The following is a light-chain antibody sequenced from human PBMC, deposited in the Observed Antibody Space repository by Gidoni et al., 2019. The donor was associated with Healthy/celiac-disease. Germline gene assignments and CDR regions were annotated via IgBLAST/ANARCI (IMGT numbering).Light chain of an antibody. CDR1: QGVSSSY. V-gene: IGKV3-20*01. Sequence: EIVLTQSPGTLSFSPGERATLTCRASQGVSSSYLDWYQHKPGQAPRLLIYGASSRATGIPDRFSGSGSGTDFTLTISRLEPEDFAVYYCQQYGSSPPVTFGPGTKVDIK. CDR3: QQYGSSPPVT. CDR2: GAS. J-gene: IGKJ3*01.